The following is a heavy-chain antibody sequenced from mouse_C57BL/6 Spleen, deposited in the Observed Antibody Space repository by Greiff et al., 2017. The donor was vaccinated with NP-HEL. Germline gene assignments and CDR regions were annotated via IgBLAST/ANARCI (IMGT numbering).Heavy chain of an antibody. V-gene: IGHV1-15*01. J-gene: IGHJ2*01. Sequence: QVQLQQSGAELVRPGASVTLSCKASGYTFTDYEMHWVKQTPVHGLEWIGAIDPETGGTAYNQKFKGKAILTADKSSSTAYMELRSLTSEDSAVYYCTRLRFLLLRSVLGYWGQGTTLTVSS. CDR1: GYTFTDYE. CDR2: IDPETGGT. CDR3: TRLRFLLLRSVLGY. D-gene: IGHD1-1*01.